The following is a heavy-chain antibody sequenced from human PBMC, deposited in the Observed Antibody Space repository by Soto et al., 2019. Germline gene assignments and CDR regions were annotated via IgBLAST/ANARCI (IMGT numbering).Heavy chain of an antibody. J-gene: IGHJ6*02. CDR1: GGSFSGYY. V-gene: IGHV4-34*01. CDR2: INHSGST. Sequence: SETLSLTCAVYGGSFSGYYWSWIRQPPGKGLEWIGEINHSGSTNYNPSLKSRVTISVDTSKNQFSLKLSSVTAADTAVYYCASKNTVTTYYYYYGMDVWGQGTTVTVS. CDR3: ASKNTVTTYYYYYGMDV. D-gene: IGHD4-4*01.